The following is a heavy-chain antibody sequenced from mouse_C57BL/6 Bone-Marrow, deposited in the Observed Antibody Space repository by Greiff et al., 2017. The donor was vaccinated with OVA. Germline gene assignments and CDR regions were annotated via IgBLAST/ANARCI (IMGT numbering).Heavy chain of an antibody. CDR1: GYTFTSYW. Sequence: QVQLQQPGAELVRPGSSVKLSCKASGYTFTSYWMHWVKQRPIQGLAWIGNIDPSDSETHYNQKFQDKATLTVDKSSSTAYMQLSSLTSEDSAVYYCARNLYYGSSPFAYWGQGTLVTVSA. V-gene: IGHV1-52*01. D-gene: IGHD1-1*01. J-gene: IGHJ3*01. CDR2: IDPSDSET. CDR3: ARNLYYGSSPFAY.